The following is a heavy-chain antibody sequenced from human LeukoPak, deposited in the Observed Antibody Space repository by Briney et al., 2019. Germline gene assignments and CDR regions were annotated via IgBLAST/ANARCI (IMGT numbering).Heavy chain of an antibody. Sequence: ASVTVSCKASGYTFTSYDINWVRQATGQGLEWMGWMNPNSGNTGYAQKFQGRVTMTRNTSISTAYMELSSLRSEDTAVYYCARAFLSGVARLRNYYYYMDVWGKGTTVTVSS. V-gene: IGHV1-8*01. D-gene: IGHD2/OR15-2a*01. J-gene: IGHJ6*03. CDR3: ARAFLSGVARLRNYYYYMDV. CDR2: MNPNSGNT. CDR1: GYTFTSYD.